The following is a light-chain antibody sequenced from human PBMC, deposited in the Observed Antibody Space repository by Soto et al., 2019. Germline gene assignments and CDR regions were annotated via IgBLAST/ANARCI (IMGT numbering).Light chain of an antibody. J-gene: IGKJ2*01. CDR3: MQSIQFPRT. V-gene: IGKV2D-29*01. CDR2: EVS. Sequence: DIXXTXTXFSLSVTPGQPASISCKSSQTLLFSDGRTFLYWYLQKPGQPPQLLISEVSNRLSGVPDRFSGSGSATDFTLKISRVEAEDVGVYYCMQSIQFPRTFGQGTKLDIK. CDR1: QTLLFSDGRTF.